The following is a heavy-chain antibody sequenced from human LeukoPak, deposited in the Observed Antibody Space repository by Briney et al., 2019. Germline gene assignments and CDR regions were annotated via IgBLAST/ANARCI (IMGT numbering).Heavy chain of an antibody. CDR3: ARTYYDFWSGYYHLNWLDP. V-gene: IGHV4-31*03. J-gene: IGHJ5*02. CDR1: GGSISSGGYY. Sequence: SETLSLTCTVSGGSISSGGYYWSWIRQHPGKGLEWIGYIYYSGSTYYNPSLKSRVTISVDTSKNQFSLKLSSVTAADTAVYYCARTYYDFWSGYYHLNWLDPWGQGTLVTVSS. CDR2: IYYSGST. D-gene: IGHD3-3*01.